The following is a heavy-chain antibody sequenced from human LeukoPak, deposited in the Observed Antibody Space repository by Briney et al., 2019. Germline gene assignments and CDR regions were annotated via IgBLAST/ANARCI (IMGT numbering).Heavy chain of an antibody. V-gene: IGHV1-69*06. CDR1: GGSFSTSG. Sequence: ASVKVSCKASGGSFSTSGFSWVRQAPGQGLEWMGGVIPIYGTPSYAQKFQGRVTITADKSTSTAYMELSSLRSEDTAVYYCAIGWPVGHRGQGTLVTVSS. J-gene: IGHJ4*02. CDR3: AIGWPVGH. CDR2: VIPIYGTP. D-gene: IGHD6-19*01.